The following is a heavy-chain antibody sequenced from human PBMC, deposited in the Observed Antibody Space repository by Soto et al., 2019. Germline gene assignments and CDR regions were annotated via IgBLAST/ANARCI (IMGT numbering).Heavy chain of an antibody. Sequence: SETLSLTCTVSGGSISSYYWSWIRQPPGRGLEWIGYIYYSGSTNYNPSLKSRVTISVDTSKNQFSLKLSSVTAADTAVYYCARHDCPGIAAAGTGCWFDPWGQGPLVTLS. CDR1: GGSISSYY. J-gene: IGHJ5*02. CDR3: ARHDCPGIAAAGTGCWFDP. V-gene: IGHV4-59*01. CDR2: IYYSGST. D-gene: IGHD6-13*01.